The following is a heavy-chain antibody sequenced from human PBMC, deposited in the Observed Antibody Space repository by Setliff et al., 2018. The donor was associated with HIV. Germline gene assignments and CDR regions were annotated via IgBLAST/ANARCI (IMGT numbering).Heavy chain of an antibody. Sequence: PSETLSLTCTVSGGSISSYYWSWMRQPPGKGLEWIGYIYYSGSTNYNPSLKSRVTISVDTSKNQFSLKLSSVTAADTAVYYCARGHMLITYYYYYYMDVWGKGTTVTVSS. CDR1: GGSISSYY. J-gene: IGHJ6*03. V-gene: IGHV4-59*01. CDR3: ARGHMLITYYYYYYMDV. CDR2: IYYSGST. D-gene: IGHD3-10*02.